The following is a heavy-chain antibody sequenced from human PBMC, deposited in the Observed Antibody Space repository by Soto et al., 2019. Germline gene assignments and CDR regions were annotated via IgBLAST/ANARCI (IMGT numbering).Heavy chain of an antibody. J-gene: IGHJ3*02. Sequence: GGSLRLSCAGSGFTFSDAWMNWVRQAPGKGLEWVGRIRSKIDGGITEYAAPVKGRFTISRDDSKNTIYLQMNSLKTEDTAVYYCTTTYYYDSSGYPLAFDIWGQGTMVTVSS. D-gene: IGHD3-22*01. CDR2: IRSKIDGGIT. CDR3: TTTYYYDSSGYPLAFDI. CDR1: GFTFSDAW. V-gene: IGHV3-15*07.